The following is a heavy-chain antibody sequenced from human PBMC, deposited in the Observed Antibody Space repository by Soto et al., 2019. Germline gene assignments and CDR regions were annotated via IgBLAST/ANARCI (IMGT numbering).Heavy chain of an antibody. D-gene: IGHD3-16*01. V-gene: IGHV3-15*01. Sequence: GGSLRLSCAASGFTFSNAWMSWVRQAPGKGLEWVGRIKSKTDGGTTDYAAPVKGRFTISRDDSKNTLYLQMNSLKTEDTAVYYCTTDPPELGGVLFDYWGQGTLVTVSS. CDR2: IKSKTDGGTT. J-gene: IGHJ4*02. CDR1: GFTFSNAW. CDR3: TTDPPELGGVLFDY.